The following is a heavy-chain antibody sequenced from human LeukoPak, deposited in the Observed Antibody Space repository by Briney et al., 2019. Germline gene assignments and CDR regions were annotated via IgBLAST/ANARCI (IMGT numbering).Heavy chain of an antibody. D-gene: IGHD3-22*01. V-gene: IGHV3-66*01. Sequence: GGSLRLSCAASGFTVSSNYMSWVRQAPGKGLEWVSVIYSGGSTYYADSVKGRFTISRDNSKNTLYLQMNSLRAEDTAVYYCARGNSYDSSGYPEYFQNWGQGTLVTVSS. CDR3: ARGNSYDSSGYPEYFQN. J-gene: IGHJ1*01. CDR2: IYSGGST. CDR1: GFTVSSNY.